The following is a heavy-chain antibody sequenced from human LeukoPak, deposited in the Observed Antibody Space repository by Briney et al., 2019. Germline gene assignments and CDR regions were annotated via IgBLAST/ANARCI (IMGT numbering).Heavy chain of an antibody. CDR3: ARGLRHAVGYYYYMDV. CDR2: IRYDGSNK. Sequence: GGSLRLSCAASGFTFSSYGMHWVRQAPGKGLEWVAFIRYDGSNKYYADSVKGRFTISRDNSKNTLYLQMNSLRAEDTAVYYCARGLRHAVGYYYYMDVWGKGTTVTVSS. D-gene: IGHD4-23*01. V-gene: IGHV3-30*02. J-gene: IGHJ6*03. CDR1: GFTFSSYG.